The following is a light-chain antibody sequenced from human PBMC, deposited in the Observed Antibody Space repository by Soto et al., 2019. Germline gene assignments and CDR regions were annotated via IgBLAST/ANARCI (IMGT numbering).Light chain of an antibody. Sequence: IQVAQFSSSVFGTVRGRVPHPFRASQGIGRWLAWFQQKPGGAPSLLIQAASSLHRGVPSRFSGSGSGTDFTLTITSLQPEDFATYYCRQGDSFPLTFGGGTKVEIK. CDR2: AAS. V-gene: IGKV1-12*01. CDR1: QGIGRW. CDR3: RQGDSFPLT. J-gene: IGKJ4*01.